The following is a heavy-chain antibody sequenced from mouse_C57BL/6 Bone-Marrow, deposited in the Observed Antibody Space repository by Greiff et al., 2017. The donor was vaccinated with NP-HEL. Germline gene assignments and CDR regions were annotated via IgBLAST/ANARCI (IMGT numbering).Heavy chain of an antibody. CDR3: KVDYDDY. D-gene: IGHD2-4*01. V-gene: IGHV1-15*01. Sequence: QVQLKESGAELVRPGASVTLSCKASGYTFTDYEMHWVKQTPVHGLEWIGAIDPETGGTAYNQKFKGKAILTADKSSSTAYMELRSLTSEDSAVYYCKVDYDDYWGQGTTLTVSS. CDR1: GYTFTDYE. CDR2: IDPETGGT. J-gene: IGHJ2*01.